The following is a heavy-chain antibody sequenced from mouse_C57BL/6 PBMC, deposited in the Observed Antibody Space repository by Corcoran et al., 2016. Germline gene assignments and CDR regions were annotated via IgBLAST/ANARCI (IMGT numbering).Heavy chain of an antibody. CDR3: AKVQGGTAWFAY. V-gene: IGHV1-26*01. J-gene: IGHJ3*01. D-gene: IGHD4-1*01. CDR2: INPNNGGT. Sequence: EVQLQQSGPELVKPGASVRISCKASGYTFTDYYMNWVKQSHGESLEWIGDINPNNGGTSYNQKFKGKATLTVDKSSSTAYMELRSLTSEDSAVYYCAKVQGGTAWFAYWGQGTLVTVSA. CDR1: GYTFTDYY.